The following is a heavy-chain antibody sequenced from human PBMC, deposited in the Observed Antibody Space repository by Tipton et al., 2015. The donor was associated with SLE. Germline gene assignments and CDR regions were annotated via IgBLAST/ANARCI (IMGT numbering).Heavy chain of an antibody. V-gene: IGHV4-39*07. Sequence: TLSLTCNVSGGSINSDSYYWDWIRQPPGKGREWIGEINHSGSTNYNASLKSRVSMSVDTSKNQFSLKFSSVTAADTAVYYCARDPNPGPFDYWGQGRLVTVST. CDR2: INHSGST. J-gene: IGHJ4*02. CDR1: GGSINSDSYY. CDR3: ARDPNPGPFDY.